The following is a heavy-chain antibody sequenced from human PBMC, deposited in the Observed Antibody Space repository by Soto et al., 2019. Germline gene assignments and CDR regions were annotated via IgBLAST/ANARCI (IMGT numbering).Heavy chain of an antibody. D-gene: IGHD1-1*01. J-gene: IGHJ5*02. Sequence: SETLSLTCTVSRDSISSSSYYWGWIRQPPGKGLEWIGSIYFSGSTYYNPSLKSRVTMTKDTSTNTVYLELHSLTSEDTAVYYCARDQSWHDLVWWFDPWGQRTLVTVSS. V-gene: IGHV4-39*07. CDR3: ARDQSWHDLVWWFDP. CDR2: IYFSGST. CDR1: RDSISSSSYY.